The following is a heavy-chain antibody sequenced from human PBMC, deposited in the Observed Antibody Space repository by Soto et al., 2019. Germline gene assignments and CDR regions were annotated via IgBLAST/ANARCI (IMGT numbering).Heavy chain of an antibody. D-gene: IGHD6-13*01. CDR1: GESVGRGTNY. CDR2: IFDAATA. Sequence: QVQLQESGPGLMKPSGTLSLICSVSGESVGRGTNYWSWVRQAPGRGLEWIGYIFDAATAIYNPSFESRVSISLDAAKNQVSVKLTSVTAADTAIYYCARDRRGRADGFIYYYGMEVWGQGTSVTVSS. V-gene: IGHV4-61*01. J-gene: IGHJ6*02. CDR3: ARDRRGRADGFIYYYGMEV.